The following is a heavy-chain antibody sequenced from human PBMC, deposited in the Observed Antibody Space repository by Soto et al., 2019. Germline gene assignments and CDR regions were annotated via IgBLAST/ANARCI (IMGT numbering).Heavy chain of an antibody. CDR1: GGSISSGGYY. D-gene: IGHD1-26*01. CDR3: EREELVRATHY. Sequence: TLSLTCTVSGGSISSGGYYWSWIRQHPGKGLEWIGYIYYSGSTYYNPSLKSRVTISVDKSKNQFSLKLSSVTAADTAVYYREREELVRATHYWGQGTLVTVSP. CDR2: IYYSGST. J-gene: IGHJ4*02. V-gene: IGHV4-31*03.